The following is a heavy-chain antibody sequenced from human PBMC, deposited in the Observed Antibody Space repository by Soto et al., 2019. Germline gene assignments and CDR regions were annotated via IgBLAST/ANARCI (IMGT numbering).Heavy chain of an antibody. D-gene: IGHD3-9*01. V-gene: IGHV2-5*02. CDR2: IYWDDNK. CDR1: GFSLSTSGVG. Sequence: HITLKESGPTLVKPTQTLTLTCTFSGFSLSTSGVGVGWIRQPPEKALEWLALIYWDDNKRYSPSLKSRLTITNDTSKSQVVLTMTNMDPVDTGTYYCAHTNYDILTGYYPRIYFHHWGQGTLVTVSS. J-gene: IGHJ1*01. CDR3: AHTNYDILTGYYPRIYFHH.